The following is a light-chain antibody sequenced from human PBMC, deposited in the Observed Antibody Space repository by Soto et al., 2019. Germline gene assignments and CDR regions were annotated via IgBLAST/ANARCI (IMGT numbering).Light chain of an antibody. CDR2: AAS. Sequence: DVQMTQSPSSLSASVGDRVTITCRARRDISSSLAWYQQKPGKVPKLLIYAASTLHAGVQSRFSGSGSGTFFTLTSNSLQHEDVATYYCQKYNRAPPTVGRGTGLEIK. CDR1: RDISSS. J-gene: IGKJ2*01. CDR3: QKYNRAPPT. V-gene: IGKV1-27*01.